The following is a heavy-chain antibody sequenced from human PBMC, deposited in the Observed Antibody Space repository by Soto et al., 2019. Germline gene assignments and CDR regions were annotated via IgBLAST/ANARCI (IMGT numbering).Heavy chain of an antibody. CDR1: GFTFSSYA. CDR3: AKVRQWYGGYGYDY. D-gene: IGHD5-12*01. J-gene: IGHJ4*02. CDR2: ISGSGGST. Sequence: PGGSLRLSCAASGFTFSSYAMSWVRQAPGKGLEWVSAISGSGGSTYYADSVKGRFTISRDNSKNTLYLQMNSLRAEDTAVYYCAKVRQWYGGYGYDYWGQGTLVTVSS. V-gene: IGHV3-23*01.